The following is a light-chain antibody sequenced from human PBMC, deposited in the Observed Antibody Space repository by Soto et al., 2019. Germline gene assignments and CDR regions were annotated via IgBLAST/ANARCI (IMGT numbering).Light chain of an antibody. CDR3: SSLTSSSTYV. CDR1: SSDVGGYNY. V-gene: IGLV2-14*01. Sequence: QAALTSPASGSRSPGQASTISFTGNSSDVGGYNYVSWNQQHPGKAPKLMIYEVTNRPSGVSNRFSGSKSGNTASLTISGLQAEDEADYFCSSLTSSSTYVFGTGTKVTVL. J-gene: IGLJ1*01. CDR2: EVT.